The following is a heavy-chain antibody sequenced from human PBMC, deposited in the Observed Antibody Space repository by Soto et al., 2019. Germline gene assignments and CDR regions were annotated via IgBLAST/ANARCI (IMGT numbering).Heavy chain of an antibody. CDR1: GFTFNSYS. V-gene: IGHV3-9*01. Sequence: GGSLRLSCAASGFTFNSYSMHWVRQAPGKGLVWVSGISWNGANTSYVDSVKARFTISRDNAKNSLSLQMDSLRAEDTAVYYCVKDIAGSDSACYYDVMDVWGQGTTVTVSS. CDR2: ISWNGANT. J-gene: IGHJ6*02. D-gene: IGHD1-1*01. CDR3: VKDIAGSDSACYYDVMDV.